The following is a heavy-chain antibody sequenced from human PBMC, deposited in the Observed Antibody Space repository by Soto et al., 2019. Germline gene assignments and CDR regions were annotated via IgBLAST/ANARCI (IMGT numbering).Heavy chain of an antibody. CDR3: ARAGGGGTLLDY. D-gene: IGHD3-16*01. CDR2: IYYSGST. Sequence: QVQLQESGPGLVKPSQTLSLTCTVSGGSISSGGYYWSWIRQHPGKGLEWIGYIYYSGSTYYNPSPKSRVTKPVDTAKNQVSLKLSSVTAADTAGYYCARAGGGGTLLDYWGQGTLVTVSS. V-gene: IGHV4-31*03. J-gene: IGHJ4*02. CDR1: GGSISSGGYY.